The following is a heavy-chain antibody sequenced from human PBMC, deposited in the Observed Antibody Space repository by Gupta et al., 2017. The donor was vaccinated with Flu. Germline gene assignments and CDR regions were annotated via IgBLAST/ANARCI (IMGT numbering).Heavy chain of an antibody. V-gene: IGHV1-69*06. CDR1: GGPFSSND. J-gene: IGHJ6*02. CDR3: ARDYDGTGTYYYYYSGMDV. D-gene: IGHD1-7*01. Sequence: QVQLVQSGAEVKKPGSSVKVSCKVSGGPFSSNDISWVRQVPGQGREWMGGIIPKFDTPNHAQKFQDRVTITADKSTSTVYMEVRSLRFEDTAVYYCARDYDGTGTYYYYYSGMDVWGQGTTVNVS. CDR2: IIPKFDTP.